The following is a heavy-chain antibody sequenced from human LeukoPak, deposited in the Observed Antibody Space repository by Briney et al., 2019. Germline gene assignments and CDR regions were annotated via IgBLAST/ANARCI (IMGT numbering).Heavy chain of an antibody. CDR2: INPDGSST. J-gene: IGHJ4*02. CDR1: RFTFSNYW. CDR3: VRALFDYNAYDF. V-gene: IGHV3-74*01. Sequence: PGGSLRLSCAASRFTFSNYWMHWVRQAPGKGLVWVSRINPDGSSTTYADSVKGRFTISRDNVKNTVSLQMNSLRAEDTAAYFCVRALFDYNAYDFWGQGTVVTVSS. D-gene: IGHD5-12*01.